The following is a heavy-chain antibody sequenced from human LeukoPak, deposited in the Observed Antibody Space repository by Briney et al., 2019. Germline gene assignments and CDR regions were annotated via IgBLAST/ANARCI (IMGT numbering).Heavy chain of an antibody. J-gene: IGHJ4*02. D-gene: IGHD1-14*01. V-gene: IGHV3-21*01. CDR3: ARQPDY. CDR2: FGTRSSSI. CDR1: GFTFSRYS. Sequence: GGSLRLSCAASGFTFSRYSMNWVRQAPGKGLEWVSSFGTRSSSIYYADSVKGRFTISGDNAKNTLYLQMNSLRAEDTAVYYCARQPDYWGQGTLVTVSS.